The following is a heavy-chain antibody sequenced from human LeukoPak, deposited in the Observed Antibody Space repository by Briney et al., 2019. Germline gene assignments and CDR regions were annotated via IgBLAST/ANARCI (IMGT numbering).Heavy chain of an antibody. V-gene: IGHV3-15*01. J-gene: IGHJ6*03. CDR1: GFTFSKAW. D-gene: IGHD3-10*01. Sequence: PGGSLRLSCAASGFTFSKAWMTWVRQAPGKGLEWVGRIKSKTDGETIDYAAPVKGRFTISRDDSKNTLYLQMNSLKTEDTAVYYCTTDRLGLVWGGPDYYYYYTDVWGKGTTVTVSS. CDR3: TTDRLGLVWGGPDYYYYYTDV. CDR2: IKSKTDGETI.